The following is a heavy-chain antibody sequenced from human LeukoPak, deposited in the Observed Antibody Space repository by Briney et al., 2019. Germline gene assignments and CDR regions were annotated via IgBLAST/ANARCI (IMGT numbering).Heavy chain of an antibody. CDR2: ITRSSDYI. CDR3: GRNQGSTYASV. V-gene: IGHV3-21*06. D-gene: IGHD2-8*01. J-gene: IGHJ4*02. CDR1: GFTFSDHN. Sequence: PGGSLRLSCAASGFTFSDHNMNWVRQAPGKGLEWVSSITRSSDYIYYADSVKGRFTISRDNAKNSLFLQMDILRGEDTAVYYCGRNQGSTYASVWGQGTLVTVSS.